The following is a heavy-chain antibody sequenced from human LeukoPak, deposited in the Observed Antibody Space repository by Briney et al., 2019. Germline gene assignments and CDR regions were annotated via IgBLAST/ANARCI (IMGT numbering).Heavy chain of an antibody. Sequence: SGGSLRLSCAASGFTFSDYYMSWIRQAPGKGLEWVSYISSSGSTIYYADSVKGRFTISRDNAKNSLYLQMNSLRAEATAVYYCASSSYDSSGYYPDYWGQGTLVTVSS. D-gene: IGHD3-22*01. J-gene: IGHJ4*02. V-gene: IGHV3-11*01. CDR2: ISSSGSTI. CDR1: GFTFSDYY. CDR3: ASSSYDSSGYYPDY.